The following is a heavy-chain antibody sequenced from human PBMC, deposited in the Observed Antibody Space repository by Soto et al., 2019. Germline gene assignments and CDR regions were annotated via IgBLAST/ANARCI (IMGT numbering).Heavy chain of an antibody. V-gene: IGHV2-5*02. D-gene: IGHD3-10*01. CDR2: VYWDDDK. J-gene: IGHJ5*02. CDR3: ARQRALGWFDP. CDR1: GFSLSTVGVA. Sequence: QITLKESGPTLVKPTETLTLTCTLSGFSLSTVGVAVGWIRQPPGKALEWLALVYWDDDKRYSPSLRSRLTIANDTSKNQVVLTMTNLDPVDTATYFCARQRALGWFDPWGQGTLVIVSS.